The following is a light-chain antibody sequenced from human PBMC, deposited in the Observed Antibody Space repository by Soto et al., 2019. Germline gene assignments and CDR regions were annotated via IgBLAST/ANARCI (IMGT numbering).Light chain of an antibody. V-gene: IGKV3-20*01. CDR1: QSVSNNY. J-gene: IGKJ4*01. CDR2: GAS. CDR3: QQFATSPLT. Sequence: EIVLTQSPGTLCLSPGERATLSCRASQSVSNNYLAWYQQKPGQAPRLLIYGASNRATGIPDRFSGSGSGTDFTLTISRLEPEDFAVYYCQQFATSPLTFGGGTKVDIK.